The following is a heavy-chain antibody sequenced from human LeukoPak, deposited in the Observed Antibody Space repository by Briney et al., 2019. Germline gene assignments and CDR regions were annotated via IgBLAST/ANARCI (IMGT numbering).Heavy chain of an antibody. V-gene: IGHV3-7*01. CDR3: ARYCSSTSCYLVSGVGDAFDI. J-gene: IGHJ3*02. D-gene: IGHD2-2*01. CDR2: IKQDGSEK. Sequence: GGSLRLSCAASGLTVRNNYMSWVRQAPGKGLEWVANIKQDGSEKYYVDSVKGRFTISRDNAKNSLYLQMNSLRAEDTAVYYCARYCSSTSCYLVSGVGDAFDIWGQGTMVTVSS. CDR1: GLTVRNNY.